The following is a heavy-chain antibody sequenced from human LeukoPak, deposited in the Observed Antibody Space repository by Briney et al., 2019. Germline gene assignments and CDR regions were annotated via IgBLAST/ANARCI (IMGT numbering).Heavy chain of an antibody. CDR2: ISYDGSNK. D-gene: IGHD6-13*01. CDR1: GFTFSSYG. CDR3: AKDSAAAGTRYFDY. J-gene: IGHJ4*02. Sequence: AGRSLRLSCAASGFTFSSYGMHWVRQAPGKGLEWVAVISYDGSNKYYADSVKGRFTISRDNAKNSLYLQMNSLRAEDTALYYCAKDSAAAGTRYFDYWGQGTLVTVSS. V-gene: IGHV3-30*18.